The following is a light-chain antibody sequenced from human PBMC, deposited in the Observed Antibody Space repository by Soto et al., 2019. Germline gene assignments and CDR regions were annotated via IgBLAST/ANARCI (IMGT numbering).Light chain of an antibody. CDR1: QSITKY. J-gene: IGKJ2*01. Sequence: DIDMAQSPSSLSACVGERVTITCRESQSITKYLTRYQQKPGRAPKRLIFAASRLQSGVPSRFSGSGSGTDFTLTITSLQPEDFAPYYCQQSYNIPYNFGQGTKVDIK. CDR3: QQSYNIPYN. V-gene: IGKV1-39*01. CDR2: AAS.